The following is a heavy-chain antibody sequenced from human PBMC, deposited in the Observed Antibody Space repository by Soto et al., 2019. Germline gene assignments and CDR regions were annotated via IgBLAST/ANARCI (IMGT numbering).Heavy chain of an antibody. CDR3: ARDKDNWFDP. J-gene: IGHJ5*02. CDR2: IYYSGST. Sequence: SETLSLTCTVSGGSISSYYWSWIRQPPGKGLEWIGYIYYSGSTNYNPSLKSRVTISVDTSKNQFSLKLSSVTAADTAVYYCARDKDNWFDPWGQGTLVTVSS. CDR1: GGSISSYY. V-gene: IGHV4-59*01.